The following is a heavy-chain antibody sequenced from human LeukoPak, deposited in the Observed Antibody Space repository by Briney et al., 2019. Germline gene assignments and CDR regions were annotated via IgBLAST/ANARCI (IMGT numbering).Heavy chain of an antibody. D-gene: IGHD3-10*01. Sequence: GGSLRLSCAASGFTFSSYAMSWVRQAPGKGLEWVSAISGSGGSTYYADSVKGRFTISRDNSKNTLYLQMNSLRAEDTAVCYCAKHTEYYGSGSYRFDYWGQGTLVTVSS. CDR1: GFTFSSYA. CDR2: ISGSGGST. V-gene: IGHV3-23*01. CDR3: AKHTEYYGSGSYRFDY. J-gene: IGHJ4*02.